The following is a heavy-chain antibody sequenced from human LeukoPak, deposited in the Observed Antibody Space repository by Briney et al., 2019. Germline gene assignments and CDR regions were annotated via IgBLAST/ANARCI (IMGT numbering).Heavy chain of an antibody. CDR1: GASISSSNSY. J-gene: IGHJ5*02. D-gene: IGHD3-16*01. V-gene: IGHV4-39*01. CDR2: LYYTGST. CDR3: ARHPLGYNWFDP. Sequence: SETLSLTCTVSGASISSSNSYWGWIRQPPGKGLEWIGSLYYTGSTYYNPSLKSRVTISVDPSKNQFSLKLSSVTASDTAVYYCARHPLGYNWFDPWGQGTLVTVSS.